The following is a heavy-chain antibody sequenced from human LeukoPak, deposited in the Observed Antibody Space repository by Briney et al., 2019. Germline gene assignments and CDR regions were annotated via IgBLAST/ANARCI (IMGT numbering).Heavy chain of an antibody. Sequence: GGSLSLSCAASGFTFSSYSMNWVRQAPGKGLEWVSSISSSSSYIYYADSVKGRFTISRDNAKNSLYLQMNSLRAEDTAVYYCARDISPQTDAFDIWGQGTMVTVSS. D-gene: IGHD3-9*01. CDR3: ARDISPQTDAFDI. J-gene: IGHJ3*02. CDR2: ISSSSSYI. V-gene: IGHV3-21*01. CDR1: GFTFSSYS.